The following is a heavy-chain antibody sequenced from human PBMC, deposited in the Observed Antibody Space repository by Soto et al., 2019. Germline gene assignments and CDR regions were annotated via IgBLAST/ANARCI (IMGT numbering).Heavy chain of an antibody. V-gene: IGHV4-59*01. Sequence: PSETLSLTCTVSGGSISSYYGSWIRQPPGKGLEWIGYIYYSGSTNYNPSLKSRVTISVDTSKNQFSLKLSSVTAADTAVYYCARDHYEGVYYYGMDVWGQGTTVTVSS. CDR3: ARDHYEGVYYYGMDV. D-gene: IGHD3-10*01. CDR1: GGSISSYY. CDR2: IYYSGST. J-gene: IGHJ6*02.